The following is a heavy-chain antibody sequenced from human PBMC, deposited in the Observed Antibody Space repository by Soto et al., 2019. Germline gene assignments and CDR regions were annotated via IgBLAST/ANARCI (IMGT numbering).Heavy chain of an antibody. J-gene: IGHJ6*02. V-gene: IGHV1-8*01. Sequence: QVQLVQSGAEVKKPGASVKVSCKASGYTFTSYDINWVRQATGQGLEWMGWMHPNSGNTGYAQTFQGRVTMTRNTSISTAYMELSSLRSEDTAVYYWASPTPKSHRYVDWVVRRGIYDDYGMDVWGQGTTVTVSS. D-gene: IGHD3-9*01. CDR1: GYTFTSYD. CDR3: ASPTPKSHRYVDWVVRRGIYDDYGMDV. CDR2: MHPNSGNT.